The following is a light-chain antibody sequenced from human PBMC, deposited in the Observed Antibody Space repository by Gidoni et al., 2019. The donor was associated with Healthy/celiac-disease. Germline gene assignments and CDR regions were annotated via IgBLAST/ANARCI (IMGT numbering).Light chain of an antibody. Sequence: QSVLTQPHSVSGAPGQRVTIPCTGSSSNIGAGYDVHWYQQLPGTAPKLLIYGNSNRPSGVPDRFSGSKSGTSASLSITWLQAEDEADYYCQSYDSSLSGSVFGGGTKLTVL. CDR3: QSYDSSLSGSV. CDR1: SSNIGAGYD. V-gene: IGLV1-40*01. J-gene: IGLJ2*01. CDR2: GNS.